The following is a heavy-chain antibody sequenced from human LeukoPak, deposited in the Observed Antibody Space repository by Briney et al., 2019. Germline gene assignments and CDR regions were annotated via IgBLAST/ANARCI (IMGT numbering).Heavy chain of an antibody. Sequence: ASETLSLTCAVYGGSFSGYYWSWIRQPPGKGLEWIGEINHSGSTNYNPSLKSRVTISVDTSKNQFSLKLSSVTAADTAVYYCARESGGIVVVPAARRRKNWFDPWGQGTLVTVSS. CDR1: GGSFSGYY. CDR3: ARESGGIVVVPAARRRKNWFDP. D-gene: IGHD2-2*01. CDR2: INHSGST. J-gene: IGHJ5*02. V-gene: IGHV4-34*01.